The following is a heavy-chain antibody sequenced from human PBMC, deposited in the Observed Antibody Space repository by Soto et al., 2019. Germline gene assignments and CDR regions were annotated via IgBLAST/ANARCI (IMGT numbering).Heavy chain of an antibody. J-gene: IGHJ4*02. Sequence: GGSLRLSCAASGFTFSSYSMNWVRQAPGKGLEWVSSISSSSSYIYYADSVKGRFTISRDNAKNSVYLQMNSLRAEDTAVYYCARDLVYGDHYFDYWGQGTLVTVSS. CDR1: GFTFSSYS. CDR3: ARDLVYGDHYFDY. CDR2: ISSSSSYI. V-gene: IGHV3-21*01. D-gene: IGHD4-17*01.